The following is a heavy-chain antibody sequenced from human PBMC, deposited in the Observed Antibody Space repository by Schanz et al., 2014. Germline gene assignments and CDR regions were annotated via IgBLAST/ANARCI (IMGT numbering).Heavy chain of an antibody. Sequence: QVQLVQSGAEVKKPGSSVKVSCKASRSTFSSYTISWVRQARGQGLEWVGRFISILDVGNYAQQFQGRVTFTADKSTSTAYMELSSLRYEDTALYYCARCTMPGTFDIWGQGTMVTVSS. D-gene: IGHD2-2*01. V-gene: IGHV1-69*02. CDR2: FISILDVG. CDR1: RSTFSSYT. J-gene: IGHJ3*02. CDR3: ARCTMPGTFDI.